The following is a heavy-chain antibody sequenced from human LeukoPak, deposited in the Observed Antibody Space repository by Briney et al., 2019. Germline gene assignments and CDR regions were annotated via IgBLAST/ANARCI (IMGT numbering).Heavy chain of an antibody. Sequence: PGGSLRLSCAASGFTFSSYGMQWVRQAPGKGLEWVVVISYDGSNKYYVDSVKGRFTISRDNSKNTLYLQMNSLRADDSAVYYCANGGGHTAMKTYYFEYWGQGTLVTVSS. D-gene: IGHD5-18*01. CDR3: ANGGGHTAMKTYYFEY. CDR1: GFTFSSYG. V-gene: IGHV3-30*18. CDR2: ISYDGSNK. J-gene: IGHJ4*02.